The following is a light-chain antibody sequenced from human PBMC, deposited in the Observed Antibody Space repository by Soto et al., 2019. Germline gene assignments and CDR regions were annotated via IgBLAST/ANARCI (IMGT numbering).Light chain of an antibody. CDR2: DAF. CDR1: QSVSKY. J-gene: IGKJ3*01. V-gene: IGKV3-11*01. CDR3: QQRINWPLT. Sequence: EIVLTQSPATLSLSPGERATLSCRASQSVSKYLAWYQQKPGQVPRLLIYDAFNRATGIPVRVSGSGSGTDFMLTTSSLEPEDFAVYYCQQRINWPLTFGPGTKVEVK.